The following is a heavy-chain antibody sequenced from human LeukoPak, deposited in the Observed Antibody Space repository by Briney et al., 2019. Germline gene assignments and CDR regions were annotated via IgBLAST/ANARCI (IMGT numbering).Heavy chain of an antibody. CDR3: AREGGGYSYGYPVDY. CDR2: INPSGGST. CDR1: GYTFTSYY. D-gene: IGHD5-18*01. V-gene: IGHV1-46*01. Sequence: GASVKVSCKASGYTFTSYYMHWVRQAPGQGLEWMGIINPSGGSTSYAQKFQGRVTMTRDTSTSTVYMELSSLRSEDTAVYYCAREGGGYSYGYPVDYWGQGTLVTVSS. J-gene: IGHJ4*02.